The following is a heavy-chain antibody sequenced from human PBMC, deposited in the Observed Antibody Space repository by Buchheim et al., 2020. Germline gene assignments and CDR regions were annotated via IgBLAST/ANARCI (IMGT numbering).Heavy chain of an antibody. CDR1: GFTFSSYA. Sequence: QVQLVESGGGVVQPGRSLRLSCAASGFTFSSYAMHWVRQAPGKGLEGVAVISYDGSNKYYADSVKGRFTISRDNSKNTLSLQMNSPRAEDTAVYYCARALAAGYDYVWGSYRYDYFDYWGQGTL. J-gene: IGHJ4*02. CDR2: ISYDGSNK. CDR3: ARALAAGYDYVWGSYRYDYFDY. D-gene: IGHD3-16*02. V-gene: IGHV3-30*04.